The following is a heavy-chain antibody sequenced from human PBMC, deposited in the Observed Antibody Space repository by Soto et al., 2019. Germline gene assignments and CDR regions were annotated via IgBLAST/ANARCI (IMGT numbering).Heavy chain of an antibody. CDR2: IRNKVNTYVT. CDR3: SRRRDWTATDPLDY. D-gene: IGHD2-21*01. Sequence: EVQLVESGGGLVQPGGSLKLSCAASGFTFTDSAIHWVRQASGKGPEWVGRIRNKVNTYVTAYAASVKGRFTISRDDATGTTYLQMNSLKTEDTAVYYCSRRRDWTATDPLDYWGQGTLVTVSS. CDR1: GFTFTDSA. J-gene: IGHJ4*02. V-gene: IGHV3-73*02.